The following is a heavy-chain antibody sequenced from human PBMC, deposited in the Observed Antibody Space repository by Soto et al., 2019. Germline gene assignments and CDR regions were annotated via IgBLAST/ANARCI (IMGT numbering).Heavy chain of an antibody. J-gene: IGHJ4*02. V-gene: IGHV3-23*01. D-gene: IGHD2-2*01. CDR2: ISGSGGNT. CDR3: AGGLRVVASAIDS. Sequence: EVQLLESGGGLVQPGGSLRLSCAASGFTFSNYAMSWVRQAPGKGLEWVSVISGSGGNTQYADSVKGRFTISRDNSKNTLHLQMNCLRVEDTAVYYCAGGLRVVASAIDSWGQGTLVTVSS. CDR1: GFTFSNYA.